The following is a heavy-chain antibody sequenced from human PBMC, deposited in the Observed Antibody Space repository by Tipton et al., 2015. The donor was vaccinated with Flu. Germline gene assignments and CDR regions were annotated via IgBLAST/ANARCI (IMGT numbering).Heavy chain of an antibody. V-gene: IGHV3-21*01. CDR2: ISSSSSYI. CDR1: GFTFSSYS. CDR3: ARDWAPTPVFGESTFDY. J-gene: IGHJ4*02. D-gene: IGHD3-10*01. Sequence: GSLRLSCAASGFTFSSYSMNWVRQAPGKGLEWVSSISSSSSYIYYADSVKGRFTISRDNAKNSLYLQMNSLRAEDTAVYYCARDWAPTPVFGESTFDYWGQGTLVTVSS.